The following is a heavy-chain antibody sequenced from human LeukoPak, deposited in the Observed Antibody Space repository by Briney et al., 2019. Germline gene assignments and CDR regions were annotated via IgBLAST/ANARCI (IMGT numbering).Heavy chain of an antibody. Sequence: GGSLRLSCAASGFTFSSYAMSWVRQAPGKGLEWVPAISGSGGSTYYADSVKGRFTISRDNSKNTLYLQMNSLSAEDTAVYYCAKRGHDYGGNPPLGDYYYYMDVWGKGTTVTVSS. J-gene: IGHJ6*03. CDR1: GFTFSSYA. CDR2: ISGSGGST. D-gene: IGHD4-23*01. V-gene: IGHV3-23*01. CDR3: AKRGHDYGGNPPLGDYYYYMDV.